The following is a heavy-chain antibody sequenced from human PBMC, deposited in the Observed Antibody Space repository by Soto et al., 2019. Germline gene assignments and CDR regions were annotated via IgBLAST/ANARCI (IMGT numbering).Heavy chain of an antibody. J-gene: IGHJ4*02. V-gene: IGHV3-33*01. CDR1: GFTFSSYG. CDR2: IWYDGSNT. D-gene: IGHD1-20*01. CDR3: ARAARPWYDVSDY. Sequence: GGSLRLSCAASGFTFSSYGMHWVRQAPGKGLEWVAVIWYDGSNTYYADSVKGRFTISRDNSKNTLYLQMNSLRPEDTAVYYCARAARPWYDVSDYWGQGTLVTVSS.